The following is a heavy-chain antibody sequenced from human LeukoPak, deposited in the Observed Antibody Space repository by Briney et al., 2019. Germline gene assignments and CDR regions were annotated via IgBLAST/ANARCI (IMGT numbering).Heavy chain of an antibody. CDR1: GGSISSSSHY. D-gene: IGHD3-10*01. CDR2: IYHSGTT. J-gene: IGHJ4*02. CDR3: AREFATSGPGPD. Sequence: SETLSLTCTVSGGSISSSSHYWGWIRQPPGKGLEWIGSIYHSGTTYYNPSLKSRVTISVDTSKNQFSLKLNSVTAADTAVYYCAREFATSGPGPDWGQGTLVTVSS. V-gene: IGHV4-39*07.